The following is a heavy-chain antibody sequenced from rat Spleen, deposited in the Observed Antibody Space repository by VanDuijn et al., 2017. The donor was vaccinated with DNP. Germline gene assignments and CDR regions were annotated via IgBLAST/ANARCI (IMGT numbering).Heavy chain of an antibody. V-gene: IGHV2-30*01. D-gene: IGHD1-2*01. CDR2: IWTGGST. Sequence: VQLQESGPGLVKPSQSLSLTCTVSGFSLTSYNVHWVRQPTGKGLEWMGIIWTGGSTDYNSALKSRLSISRDTSKSQVFLKMNSLQTEDTAIYYCTRDGSPYYSSYMDVMDAWGQGASVTVSS. CDR1: GFSLTSYN. J-gene: IGHJ4*01. CDR3: TRDGSPYYSSYMDVMDA.